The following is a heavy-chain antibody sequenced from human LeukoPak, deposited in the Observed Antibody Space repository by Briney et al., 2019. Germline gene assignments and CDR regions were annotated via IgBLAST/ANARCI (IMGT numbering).Heavy chain of an antibody. V-gene: IGHV4-59*01. CDR2: IYYSGST. Sequence: SETLSLTCTVSGGSISSYCWSWIRQPPGKGLEWIGYIYYSGSTNYNPSLKSRVTISVDTSKNQFSLKLSSVTAADTAVYYCARGGSYDIGAFDIWGQGTMVTVSS. D-gene: IGHD3-22*01. CDR3: ARGGSYDIGAFDI. J-gene: IGHJ3*02. CDR1: GGSISSYC.